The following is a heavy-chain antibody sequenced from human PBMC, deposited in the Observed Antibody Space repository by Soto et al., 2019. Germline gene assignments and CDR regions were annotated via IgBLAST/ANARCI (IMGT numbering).Heavy chain of an antibody. CDR3: ARKYRQLDASWSDP. J-gene: IGHJ5*02. Sequence: QLQLQGSGPGLVKPSETLSLTCTVSGGSISSSRYYWGWIRQPPGKGLEWIGSISYSGSTYYNPSLKSRVTISVDTSQTHFSLKLTSVTAADTAVYYCARKYRQLDASWSDPWGQGTLVTVSS. V-gene: IGHV4-39*01. D-gene: IGHD6-6*01. CDR2: ISYSGST. CDR1: GGSISSSRYY.